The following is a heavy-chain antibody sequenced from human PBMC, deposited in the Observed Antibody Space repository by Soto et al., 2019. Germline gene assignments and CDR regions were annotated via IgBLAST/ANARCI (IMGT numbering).Heavy chain of an antibody. J-gene: IGHJ3*02. Sequence: SETLSLTCTVSGCSISSYYWSWIRQPPGKGLEWIGYIYYSGSTNYNPSLKSRVTISVDTSKNQFSLKLSSVTAADTAVYYCARLTPSSGWYYGAFDIWGQGTMVTVSS. CDR1: GCSISSYY. V-gene: IGHV4-59*08. CDR3: ARLTPSSGWYYGAFDI. CDR2: IYYSGST. D-gene: IGHD6-19*01.